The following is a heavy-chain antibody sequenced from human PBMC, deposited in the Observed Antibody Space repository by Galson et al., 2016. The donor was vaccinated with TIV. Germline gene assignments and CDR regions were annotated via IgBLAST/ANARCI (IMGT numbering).Heavy chain of an antibody. D-gene: IGHD1-1*01. Sequence: SVKVSCKVSGGNFNKYAVQWVRQARGQRLEWIGWIVVGSGNTNYAQNFQERVTITRDMSTSTVYMELSSLRPEDTAVYYCAKEVQRRLPYWGQGTLVTVSS. CDR2: IVVGSGNT. J-gene: IGHJ4*02. CDR1: GGNFNKYA. CDR3: AKEVQRRLPY. V-gene: IGHV1-58*01.